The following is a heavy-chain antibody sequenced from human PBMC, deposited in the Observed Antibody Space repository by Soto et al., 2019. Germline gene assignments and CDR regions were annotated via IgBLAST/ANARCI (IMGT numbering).Heavy chain of an antibody. J-gene: IGHJ4*02. Sequence: QTGGSLRLSCVASGFTFSSYAMSWVRQVPGKGLEWVAVISGRDTYTEYAESVKGRFTISRDNSRNTLYLQMNSLRAEDTALYYCAKDSLPGIAASGTVYWGQGTLVTVSS. CDR1: GFTFSSYA. CDR3: AKDSLPGIAASGTVY. CDR2: ISGRDTYT. D-gene: IGHD6-13*01. V-gene: IGHV3-23*01.